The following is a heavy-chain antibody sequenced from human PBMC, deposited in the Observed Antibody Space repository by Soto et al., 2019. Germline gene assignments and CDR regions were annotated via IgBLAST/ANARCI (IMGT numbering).Heavy chain of an antibody. Sequence: GGSLRLSCAASGFTFSSYGMHWVRQAPGKGLEWVAVIWYDGSNKYYADSVKGRFTISRDNSKNTLYLQMNSLRAEDTAVYYCARDLHGSGSGFDYWGQGTLVTFSS. V-gene: IGHV3-33*01. D-gene: IGHD3-10*01. CDR2: IWYDGSNK. J-gene: IGHJ4*02. CDR1: GFTFSSYG. CDR3: ARDLHGSGSGFDY.